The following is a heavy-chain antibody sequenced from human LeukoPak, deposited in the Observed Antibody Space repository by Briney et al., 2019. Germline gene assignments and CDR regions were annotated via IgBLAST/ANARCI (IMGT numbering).Heavy chain of an antibody. Sequence: ASVKVSCKASGYTFTGYYMHWVRQAPGQGLEWMGWINPNSGGTTYAQKFQGRVTMTRDTSISTAYMELSRLRSDDTAVYYCARDQRWLQNWFDPWGQGTLVTVSS. J-gene: IGHJ5*02. V-gene: IGHV1-2*02. CDR3: ARDQRWLQNWFDP. CDR1: GYTFTGYY. D-gene: IGHD5-24*01. CDR2: INPNSGGT.